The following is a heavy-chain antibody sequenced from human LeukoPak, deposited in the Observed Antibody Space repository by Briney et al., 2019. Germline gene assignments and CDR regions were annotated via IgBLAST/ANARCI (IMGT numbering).Heavy chain of an antibody. D-gene: IGHD3-16*01. J-gene: IGHJ4*02. CDR2: IFHGGST. Sequence: SETLCLTCAVSGGSFSGHYWTWSRQPPGEGLEWIGEIFHGGSTNYNPSLKSRVTISVDTSNNQFSLKLSSVTAADTAVYYCARRRAYTANWYVDYWGVGSLVTLSS. CDR3: ARRRAYTANWYVDY. V-gene: IGHV4-34*12. CDR1: GGSFSGHY.